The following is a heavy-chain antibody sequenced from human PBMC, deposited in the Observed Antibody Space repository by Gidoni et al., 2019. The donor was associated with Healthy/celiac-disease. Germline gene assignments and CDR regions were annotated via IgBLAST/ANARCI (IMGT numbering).Heavy chain of an antibody. CDR2: INHSGST. V-gene: IGHV4-34*01. CDR1: GGSFSGYY. D-gene: IGHD2-2*01. CDR3: ARGRPWVVVPAAMGYNWFDP. J-gene: IGHJ5*02. Sequence: QVQLQQWGAGLLKPSETLSLTCAVYGGSFSGYYWSWIRPPPGKGLEWIGEINHSGSTNYNPSLKSRVTISVDTSKNQFSLKLSSVTAADTAVYYCARGRPWVVVPAAMGYNWFDPWGQGTLVTVSS.